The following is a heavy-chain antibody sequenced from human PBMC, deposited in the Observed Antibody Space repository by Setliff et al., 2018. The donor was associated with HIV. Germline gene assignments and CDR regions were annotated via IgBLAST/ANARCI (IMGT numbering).Heavy chain of an antibody. CDR3: VRDRWLQQHYYFDY. CDR1: GFTVSSNY. J-gene: IGHJ4*02. D-gene: IGHD5-12*01. CDR2: IYSGGST. Sequence: PGGSLRLSCAASGFTVSSNYMSWVRQAPGKGLEWVSVIYSGGSTYYADSVKGRFTISRDNSKNTLYLQMNSLRAEDTAVYYCVRDRWLQQHYYFDYWGQGTLVTVSS. V-gene: IGHV3-53*01.